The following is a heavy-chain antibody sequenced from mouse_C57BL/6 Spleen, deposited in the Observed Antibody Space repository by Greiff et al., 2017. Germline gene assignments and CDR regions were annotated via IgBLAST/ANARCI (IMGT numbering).Heavy chain of an antibody. V-gene: IGHV1-26*01. CDR2: INPNNGGT. Sequence: EVQLQQSGPELVKPGASVKISCKASGYTFTDYYMNWVKQSPGKSLEWIGDINPNNGGTSYNQKFKGKATLTVDNASSTAYMELRSLTSEDSAVYYCASPICDGYPRYWYFDVWGTGTTVTVDS. D-gene: IGHD2-3*01. CDR3: ASPICDGYPRYWYFDV. J-gene: IGHJ1*03. CDR1: GYTFTDYY.